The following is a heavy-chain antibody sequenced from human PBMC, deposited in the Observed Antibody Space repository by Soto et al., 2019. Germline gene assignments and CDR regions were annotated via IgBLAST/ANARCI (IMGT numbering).Heavy chain of an antibody. J-gene: IGHJ6*02. CDR1: GLRFNNYA. V-gene: IGHV3-23*01. Sequence: EVHLLESGGGLVQTGGSLRLSCEVSGLRFNNYAMEWVRQAPGKGLECVPGISASGGTTYYADSVKGPFTVSRDNSKNTLILQTNSLTDEDTAIYFCVKAAYDSWGGPALGMDVWGQGTTVTGAS. D-gene: IGHD1-1*01. CDR2: ISASGGTT. CDR3: VKAAYDSWGGPALGMDV.